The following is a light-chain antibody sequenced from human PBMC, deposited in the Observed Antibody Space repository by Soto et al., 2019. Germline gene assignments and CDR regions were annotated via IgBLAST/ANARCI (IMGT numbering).Light chain of an antibody. Sequence: IQLTQSPASLSASVGDSVTITCRASQGVSRYLSWYQQQPARAPLLLISAASTLPSGVPTRFSGSGSGTDFTLSITSLQAEDFATYYCQQLNTYPITFGRGTKVDIK. CDR3: QQLNTYPIT. CDR1: QGVSRY. J-gene: IGKJ4*01. V-gene: IGKV1-9*01. CDR2: AAS.